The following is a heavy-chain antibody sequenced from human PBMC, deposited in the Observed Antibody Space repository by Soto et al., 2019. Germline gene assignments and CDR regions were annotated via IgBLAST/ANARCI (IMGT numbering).Heavy chain of an antibody. CDR2: IYLSGST. D-gene: IGHD3-22*01. CDR3: ARGAPRRSGYHLDY. J-gene: IGHJ4*02. CDR1: GGSISSGGYS. Sequence: QLQLQESGSGLVKTSQTLSLTCAVSGGSISSGGYSWSWIRQPPGKGLEWIGYIYLSGSTYYNPSLKSRVTISLDSSKNQFSLKLRSVTAADTAVYYCARGAPRRSGYHLDYWGQGTLVTVSS. V-gene: IGHV4-30-2*01.